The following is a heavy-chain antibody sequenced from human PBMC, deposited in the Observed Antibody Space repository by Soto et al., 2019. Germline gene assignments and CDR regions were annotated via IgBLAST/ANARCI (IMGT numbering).Heavy chain of an antibody. V-gene: IGHV3-23*01. J-gene: IGHJ4*02. CDR2: ISGSGGST. D-gene: IGHD6-6*01. CDR1: GFTFSSYA. Sequence: EVQLLESGGGLVQPGGSLRLSCAASGFTFSSYALSWVRQSPGKGLEWVSAISGSGGSTYYADSVKGRFTSSRDNSKNTMYLQMNSLRAEDTAVYYCAKDLSSSPYYFDYWGQGTLVTVSS. CDR3: AKDLSSSPYYFDY.